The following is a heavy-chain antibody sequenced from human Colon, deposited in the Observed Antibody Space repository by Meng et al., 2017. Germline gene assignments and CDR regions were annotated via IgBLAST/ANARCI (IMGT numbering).Heavy chain of an antibody. D-gene: IGHD5-12*01. Sequence: QVQLQRGGAGLLKPTESLSLPCAVYGGSFSGYYWSWIRQPPGKGLEWIGEINHSGSTNYNPSLKSRVTISVDTSKNQFSLKLSSVTAADTAVYYCARGRYSGYLPWGQGTLVTVSS. CDR2: INHSGST. J-gene: IGHJ5*02. V-gene: IGHV4-34*01. CDR1: GGSFSGYY. CDR3: ARGRYSGYLP.